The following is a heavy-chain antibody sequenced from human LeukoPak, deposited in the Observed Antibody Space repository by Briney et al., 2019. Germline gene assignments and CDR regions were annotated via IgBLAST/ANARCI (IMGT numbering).Heavy chain of an antibody. Sequence: PGGSLRLSCAASGFTFSTYAMNWVRQAPGEGLEWVSTISGNGGSTYYADSVKGRFTISRDNSKNTLYLQMNSLRAEDTAVYYCAKEVYSGGLYVGFDYWGQGTLVTVSS. CDR1: GFTFSTYA. CDR2: ISGNGGST. CDR3: AKEVYSGGLYVGFDY. V-gene: IGHV3-23*01. J-gene: IGHJ4*02. D-gene: IGHD1-26*01.